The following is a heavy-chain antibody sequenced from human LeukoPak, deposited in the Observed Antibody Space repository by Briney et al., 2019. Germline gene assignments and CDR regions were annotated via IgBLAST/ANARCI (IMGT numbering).Heavy chain of an antibody. Sequence: PGGSLRLSCAAPGFTFSSYAMSWVRQAPGGGLEWVSAISGSGDTTYHADSVKGRFTISRDNSENRLSLQMDSLRAEDTAVYFCAKDTTAWWYHRAYMDVWGKGTTVTASS. D-gene: IGHD2-15*01. CDR3: AKDTTAWWYHRAYMDV. J-gene: IGHJ6*03. V-gene: IGHV3-23*01. CDR2: ISGSGDTT. CDR1: GFTFSSYA.